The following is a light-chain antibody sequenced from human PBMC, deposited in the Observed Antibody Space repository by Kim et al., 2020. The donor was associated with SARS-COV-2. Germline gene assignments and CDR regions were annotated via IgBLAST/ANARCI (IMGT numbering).Light chain of an antibody. V-gene: IGLV2-14*03. CDR2: EVS. CDR1: SSDLGAYNY. CDR3: SSYTRSNTRV. J-gene: IGLJ3*02. Sequence: QSALTQPASVSGSPGQSITISCTGTSSDLGAYNYVSWYQQHPGKAPKLMIYEVSNRPSGVSDRFSGSKSDNTASLTISGLQAEDEADYYRSSYTRSNTRVFGGGTQLTVL.